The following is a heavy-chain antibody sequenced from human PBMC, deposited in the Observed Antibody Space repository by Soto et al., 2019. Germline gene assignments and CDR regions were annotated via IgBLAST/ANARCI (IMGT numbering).Heavy chain of an antibody. CDR2: ISAYNGNT. J-gene: IGHJ5*02. V-gene: IGHV1-18*01. D-gene: IGHD4-4*01. CDR1: GYTFTSYA. CDR3: ARMDDSNSIKLYDP. Sequence: GASVKVSCKVSGYTFTSYAISWVRQAPGQGLEWMGWISAYNGNTNYAQNFQGRVTMTTDTSTSTAYMELRSLRSDDTAVYYCARMDDSNSIKLYDPSGQGTLDIVSS.